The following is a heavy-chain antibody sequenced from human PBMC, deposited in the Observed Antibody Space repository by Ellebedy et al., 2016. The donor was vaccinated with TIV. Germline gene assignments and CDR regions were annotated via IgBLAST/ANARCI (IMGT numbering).Heavy chain of an antibody. D-gene: IGHD5-18*01. CDR2: IYPADSDT. J-gene: IGHJ4*02. CDR3: ASRGYTYGYYLDY. Sequence: ASVKVSXXASGYTFTTYAIAWVRQMPGEGLEWMGIIYPADSDTIYSPSFQGQVTISVDKSFNTAYLQWNSLKASDTAMYYCASRGYTYGYYLDYWGQGTLVTVSS. V-gene: IGHV5-51*01. CDR1: GYTFTTYA.